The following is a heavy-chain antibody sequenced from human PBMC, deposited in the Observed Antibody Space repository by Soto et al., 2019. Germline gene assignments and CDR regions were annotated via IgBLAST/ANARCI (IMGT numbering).Heavy chain of an antibody. Sequence: ASVKVSCKASGYSFTNNDVSWVRQATGQGPEWMGWMNPGSGDTGYAQKFQGRVTMTRDISIATAYVELSSLRSDDTAIYYCARMETFGSLNWFDPWGQGTLVTVSS. CDR1: GYSFTNND. V-gene: IGHV1-8*01. D-gene: IGHD3-16*01. CDR3: ARMETFGSLNWFDP. CDR2: MNPGSGDT. J-gene: IGHJ5*02.